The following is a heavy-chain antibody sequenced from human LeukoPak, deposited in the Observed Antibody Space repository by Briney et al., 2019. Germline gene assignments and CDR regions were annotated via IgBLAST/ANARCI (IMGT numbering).Heavy chain of an antibody. CDR1: GFTFSSYA. CDR3: ARGERITMVRGVIRAPKPVTPDYYYGMDV. D-gene: IGHD3-10*01. J-gene: IGHJ6*02. V-gene: IGHV3-30-3*01. Sequence: GGSLRLSCAASGFTFSSYAMHWVRQAPGKGLEWVAVISYDGSNKYYADSVKGRFTISRDNSKNTLYLPMNSLRAEDTAVYYCARGERITMVRGVIRAPKPVTPDYYYGMDVWGQGTTVTVSS. CDR2: ISYDGSNK.